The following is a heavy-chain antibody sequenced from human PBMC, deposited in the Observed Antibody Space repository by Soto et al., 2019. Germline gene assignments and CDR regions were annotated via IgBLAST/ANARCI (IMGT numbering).Heavy chain of an antibody. Sequence: PGESLKISCNASGYRFDNYWIAWVRQMPGKGLEWMGIIYPGDSDTRYSPSFQGQVTISADKSISTAYLQWSSLKASDTAIYYCARKDCSGASCYLSDWFDPWGQGTPVTVSS. V-gene: IGHV5-51*01. J-gene: IGHJ5*02. CDR1: GYRFDNYW. CDR2: IYPGDSDT. CDR3: ARKDCSGASCYLSDWFDP. D-gene: IGHD2-15*01.